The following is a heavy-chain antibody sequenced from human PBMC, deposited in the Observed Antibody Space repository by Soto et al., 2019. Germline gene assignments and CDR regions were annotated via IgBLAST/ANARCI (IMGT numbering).Heavy chain of an antibody. CDR1: GYSFTSYW. D-gene: IGHD3-22*01. V-gene: IGHV5-51*01. CDR2: IYPGDSDT. J-gene: IGHJ4*02. Sequence: GESLKISCKGSGYSFTSYWIGWVRQMPGKGLEWMGIIYPGDSDTRYSPSFQGQVTISADKSISTAYLQWSSLKASDTAMYYCARSPSPIYYYDSSGSFDYWGQGTLVTVSS. CDR3: ARSPSPIYYYDSSGSFDY.